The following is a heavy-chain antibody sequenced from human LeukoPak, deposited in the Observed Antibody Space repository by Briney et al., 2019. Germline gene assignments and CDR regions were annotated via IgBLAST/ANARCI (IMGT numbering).Heavy chain of an antibody. CDR2: IYPGDSDT. D-gene: IGHD2-15*01. V-gene: IGHV5-51*01. Sequence: GESLQISCQGSGYSFTTYWIGWVRQMPGKGLEWMGIIYPGDSDTRYSPSFQGQVTISVDKSISTAYLQWSSLKASDTAMYYCARVQGGSGGSCSDWGQGTLVTVSS. J-gene: IGHJ4*02. CDR3: ARVQGGSGGSCSD. CDR1: GYSFTTYW.